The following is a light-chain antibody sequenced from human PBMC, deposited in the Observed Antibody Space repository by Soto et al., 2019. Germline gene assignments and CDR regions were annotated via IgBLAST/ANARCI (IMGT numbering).Light chain of an antibody. V-gene: IGLV3-21*04. Sequence: SYELTQPPSVSVAPGKTARITCGGNNIGSKSVHWYQQKPGQAPVLVIYYDSDRPSGIPERFSGSNSGNTATLTTSRVEAGDEDDYYCQVWDSSSDHPFGGGTKLTVL. CDR2: YDS. J-gene: IGLJ2*01. CDR1: NIGSKS. CDR3: QVWDSSSDHP.